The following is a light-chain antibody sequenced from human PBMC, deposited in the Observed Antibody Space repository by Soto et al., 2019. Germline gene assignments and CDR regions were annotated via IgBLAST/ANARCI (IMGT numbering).Light chain of an antibody. Sequence: QSVLTQPPSASGTPGQSVTISCSGSSSNIGSNTVNWYQQLPGTAPKRIIYSNNQRPSGVPDRFSGSQSGTSASLSISGLQSEDEADYYCAAWDDSLNVVFGGGTKLTVL. CDR1: SSNIGSNT. J-gene: IGLJ2*01. V-gene: IGLV1-44*01. CDR3: AAWDDSLNVV. CDR2: SNN.